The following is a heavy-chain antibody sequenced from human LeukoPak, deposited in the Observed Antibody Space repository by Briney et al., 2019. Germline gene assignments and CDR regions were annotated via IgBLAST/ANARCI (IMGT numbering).Heavy chain of an antibody. CDR1: GGSISSGSYY. CDR2: IYTSGST. D-gene: IGHD2-2*01. J-gene: IGHJ1*01. CDR3: AREGCSSTSCYQPVRH. Sequence: SQTLSLTCTVSGGSISSGSYYWSWIRQPAGKGLEWIGRIYTSGSTNYNPSLKSRVTISVDTSKNQFSLKLSSVTAADTAVYYCAREGCSSTSCYQPVRHWGQGTLVTVSS. V-gene: IGHV4-61*02.